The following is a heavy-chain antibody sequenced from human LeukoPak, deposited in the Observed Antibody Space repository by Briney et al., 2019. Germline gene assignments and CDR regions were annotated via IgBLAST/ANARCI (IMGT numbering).Heavy chain of an antibody. CDR1: GYTFTSYG. CDR3: ARGRAPYDYVWGSYPLPLV. V-gene: IGHV1-18*01. Sequence: VASVKVSCKASGYTFTSYGISWVRQAPGQGLEWMGWISAYSGNTNYAQKLQGRVTMTTDTSTSTAYMELRSLRSDDTAVYYCARGRAPYDYVWGSYPLPLVWGQGTLVTVSS. D-gene: IGHD3-16*02. CDR2: ISAYSGNT. J-gene: IGHJ4*02.